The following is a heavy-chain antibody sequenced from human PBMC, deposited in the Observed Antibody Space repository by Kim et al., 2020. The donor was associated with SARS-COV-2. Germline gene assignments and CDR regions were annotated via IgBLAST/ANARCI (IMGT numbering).Heavy chain of an antibody. D-gene: IGHD3-16*01. CDR2: ISAYNGNT. CDR3: AGGEEGAGYVWGSYYYYGMDV. CDR1: GYTFTSYG. V-gene: IGHV1-18*01. J-gene: IGHJ6*02. Sequence: ASVKVSCKASGYTFTSYGISWVRQAPGQGLEWMGWISAYNGNTNYAQKLQGRVTMTTDTSTSTAYMELRSLRSDDTAVYYCAGGEEGAGYVWGSYYYYGMDVWGQGTTVTVSS.